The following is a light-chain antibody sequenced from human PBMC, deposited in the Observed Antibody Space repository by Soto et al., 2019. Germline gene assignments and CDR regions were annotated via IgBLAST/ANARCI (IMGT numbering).Light chain of an antibody. CDR3: CSYAGSSISYV. V-gene: IGLV2-23*02. CDR1: SSDVGSYNL. CDR2: EVS. J-gene: IGLJ1*01. Sequence: QSALPQPASVSGSPGQSITISCTGTSSDVGSYNLVSWYQQHPGKAPKLMIYEVSKRPSGVSNRFSGSKSGNTASLTISGLHAEDEADYYCCSYAGSSISYVFGTGTKVTVL.